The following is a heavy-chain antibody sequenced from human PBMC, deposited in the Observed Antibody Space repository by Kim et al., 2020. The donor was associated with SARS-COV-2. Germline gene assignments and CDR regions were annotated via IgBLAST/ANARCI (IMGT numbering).Heavy chain of an antibody. Sequence: GTTEYAASVKGRFTISRDDSKGIAYLHLNSLKTEDTGVYYCTRAVAAPRYWGQGTLVTVSS. V-gene: IGHV3-49*02. D-gene: IGHD6-19*01. CDR3: TRAVAAPRY. CDR2: GTT. J-gene: IGHJ4*02.